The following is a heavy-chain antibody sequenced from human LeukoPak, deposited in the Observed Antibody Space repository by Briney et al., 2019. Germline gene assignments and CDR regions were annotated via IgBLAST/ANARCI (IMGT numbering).Heavy chain of an antibody. V-gene: IGHV3-74*01. Sequence: GGSLRLSCAASGFTFSSYWMHWVRQVPGKGLVWVSRINSDGSTTRYADSVKGRFTISRDNSKNTLYLQMNSLRAEDTAVYYCAKLGSKDPTYYYGSGSYSGYWGQGTLVTVSS. J-gene: IGHJ4*02. CDR3: AKLGSKDPTYYYGSGSYSGY. CDR1: GFTFSSYW. CDR2: INSDGSTT. D-gene: IGHD3-10*01.